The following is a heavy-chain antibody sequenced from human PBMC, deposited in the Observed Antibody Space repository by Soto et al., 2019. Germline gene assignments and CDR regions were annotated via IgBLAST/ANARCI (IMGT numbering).Heavy chain of an antibody. J-gene: IGHJ3*02. Sequence: PGGSLRLSCAASVFSFSSYSMNWVRQAPGKWLEWISYLSISKTYMXXADSVKGRXTISRYNSKNSXSLQMXSLRDEDTAVYYCVRDSGWAFDTWCLGTMVTVS. CDR1: VFSFSSYS. CDR3: VRDSGWAFDT. V-gene: IGHV3-48*02. D-gene: IGHD6-19*01. CDR2: LSISKTYM.